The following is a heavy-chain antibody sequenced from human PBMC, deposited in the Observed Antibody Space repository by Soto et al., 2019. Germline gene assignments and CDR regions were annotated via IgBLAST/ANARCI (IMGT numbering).Heavy chain of an antibody. D-gene: IGHD3-10*01. CDR2: ISGSGGST. CDR1: GFTFGSYA. J-gene: IGHJ4*02. Sequence: PGGSLRLSCAASGFTFGSYAMSWVRQAPGKGLEWVSAISGSGGSTYYADSVKGRFTISRDNSKNTLYLQMNSLRAEDTAVYYCANFNLNMVRGVTHAPFDYWGQGTLVTVSS. V-gene: IGHV3-23*01. CDR3: ANFNLNMVRGVTHAPFDY.